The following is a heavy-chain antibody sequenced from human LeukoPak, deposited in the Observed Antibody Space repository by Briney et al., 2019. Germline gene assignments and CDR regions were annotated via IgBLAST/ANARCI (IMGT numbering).Heavy chain of an antibody. V-gene: IGHV3-11*05. CDR1: GFTFSDYY. J-gene: IGHJ4*02. D-gene: IGHD1-26*01. CDR3: ARDHSGSYNDY. Sequence: NTGGSLRLSCAASGFTFSDYYMSWIRQAPGKGLEWVSYISSSGSYTNYADSVKGRFTISRDNAKNSLYLQMNSLRAEDTAVYYCARDHSGSYNDYWGQGTLVTVSS. CDR2: ISSSGSYT.